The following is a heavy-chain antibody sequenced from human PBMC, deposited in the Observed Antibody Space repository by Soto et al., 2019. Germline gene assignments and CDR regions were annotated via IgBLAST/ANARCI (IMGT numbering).Heavy chain of an antibody. Sequence: GESLKISCKASGYRFTSQWISWVRQAPGKGLEWMGRIGPSDSFINYSPSFQGHVTISADWSLSTAYLQWSTLRASDTAIYYCARHGKSSVITKTYGLDVWGQGTTVTVSS. CDR1: GYRFTSQW. D-gene: IGHD3-22*01. CDR2: IGPSDSFI. J-gene: IGHJ6*02. CDR3: ARHGKSSVITKTYGLDV. V-gene: IGHV5-10-1*01.